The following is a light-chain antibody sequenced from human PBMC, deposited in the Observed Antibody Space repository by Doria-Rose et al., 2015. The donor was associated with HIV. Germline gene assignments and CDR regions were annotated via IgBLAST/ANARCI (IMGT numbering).Light chain of an antibody. CDR3: QQYYDTPS. CDR2: WAS. J-gene: IGKJ3*01. CDR1: QRPLYTSHNY. V-gene: IGKV4-1*01. Sequence: DIRMTQSPESLGMSLSERATLHCKSNQRPLYTSHNYLAWYQQKPGQPTKLLIYWASTRQSGVPARFSGSGSGTDFTLTISSLEAEDVAVYYCQQYYDTPSFGPGTTVDIK.